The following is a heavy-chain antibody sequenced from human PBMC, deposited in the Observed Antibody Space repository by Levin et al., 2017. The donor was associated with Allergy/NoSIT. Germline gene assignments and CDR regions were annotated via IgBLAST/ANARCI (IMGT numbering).Heavy chain of an antibody. CDR3: ARDQIVVVTAVYYHYYGMDG. D-gene: IGHD2-21*02. V-gene: IGHV3-11*01. CDR1: GFTFSDYY. CDR2: ISSSGSTI. J-gene: IGHJ6*02. Sequence: LSLTCAASGFTFSDYYMSWIRQAPGEGLEWVSYISSSGSTIYYADSVKGRFTISRDNAKNSLYLQMNSLRAEDTAVYYCARDQIVVVTAVYYHYYGMDGWGQGTTVTVSS.